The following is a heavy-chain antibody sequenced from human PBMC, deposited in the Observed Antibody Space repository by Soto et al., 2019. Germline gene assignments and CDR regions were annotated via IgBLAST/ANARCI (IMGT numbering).Heavy chain of an antibody. J-gene: IGHJ5*02. Sequence: ASVKVSCKTSGYIFTSSPLKWFRQAPGQRPEWVGWIHTGNGDTKYSQKFQGRLTLTRDTSASTGYMELSSLRSEDTAVYFCEREGGIPWGQGTLVTVSS. CDR2: IHTGNGDT. CDR3: EREGGIP. D-gene: IGHD3-16*01. CDR1: GYIFTSSP. V-gene: IGHV1-3*04.